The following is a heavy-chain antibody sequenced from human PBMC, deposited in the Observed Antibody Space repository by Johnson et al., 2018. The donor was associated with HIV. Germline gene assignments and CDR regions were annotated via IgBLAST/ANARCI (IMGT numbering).Heavy chain of an antibody. V-gene: IGHV3-30*02. Sequence: QVQLVESGGGMVKPGGSLRLSCAASGFTFSNAWMSWVRQAPGTGLEWVAFIRYDGSNKYYADSVQGRFTISRDNSKNTRYLQRNSLRAEDTAVYYCAKELALYSSGYGGDAFDIWGQGTMVTVSS. J-gene: IGHJ3*02. CDR2: IRYDGSNK. CDR1: GFTFSNAW. CDR3: AKELALYSSGYGGDAFDI. D-gene: IGHD6-19*01.